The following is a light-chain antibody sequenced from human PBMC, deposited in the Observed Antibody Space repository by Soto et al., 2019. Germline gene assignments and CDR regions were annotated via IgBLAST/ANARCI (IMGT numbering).Light chain of an antibody. CDR3: GAWDSSLSAWL. CDR2: DND. Sequence: QSVLTQPPSVSAAPGQKVTISCSGSSSNIGDNHVSWYQQFPGTAPKLLIYDNDNRPSGIPDRVSASKSGTSASLAITGLQPGDEADYSCGAWDSSLSAWLFGGGTKLTVL. CDR1: SSNIGDNH. J-gene: IGLJ3*02. V-gene: IGLV1-51*01.